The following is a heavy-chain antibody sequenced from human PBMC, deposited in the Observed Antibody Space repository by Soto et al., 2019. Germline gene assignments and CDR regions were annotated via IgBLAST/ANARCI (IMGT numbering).Heavy chain of an antibody. Sequence: QVQLVQSGTEVKKPGSSVAVSCQASAGTFNNHSLSWVRQAPGQGLEWMGRSIPILGRADYSQKFQVRLTLTVDKSTSTADMELSSLTSEDTAVYYCVIDLGYFDFWGQGTLVTVSS. CDR1: AGTFNNHS. J-gene: IGHJ4*02. CDR3: VIDLGYFDF. D-gene: IGHD2-15*01. CDR2: SIPILGRA. V-gene: IGHV1-69*02.